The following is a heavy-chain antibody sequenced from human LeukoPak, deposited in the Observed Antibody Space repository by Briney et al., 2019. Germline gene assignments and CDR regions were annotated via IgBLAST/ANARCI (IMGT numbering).Heavy chain of an antibody. J-gene: IGHJ4*02. CDR1: GGSISSYY. Sequence: SETLSLTCTVSGGSISSYYWSWIRQPPGKGLEWIGYIYYSGSTNYNPSLKSRVTLSVDTSKNQFSLKLSSVTAADTAVYYCARDSSGWNPFDYWGQGTLVTVSS. CDR3: ARDSSGWNPFDY. D-gene: IGHD6-19*01. CDR2: IYYSGST. V-gene: IGHV4-59*01.